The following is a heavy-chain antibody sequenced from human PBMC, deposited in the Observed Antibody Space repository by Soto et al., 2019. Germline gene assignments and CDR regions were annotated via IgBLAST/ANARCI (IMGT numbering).Heavy chain of an antibody. CDR2: IYTSGST. D-gene: IGHD5-18*01. CDR1: GGSISSYY. Sequence: PSETLSLTCIVSGGSISSYYWSWIRQPAGKGLEWIGHIYTSGSTNNNPSLKSRVTMSVDTSKNQFSLKLSSVTAADTAVYYCERTDTPMGLMDIWGQGTMVTVSS. CDR3: ERTDTPMGLMDI. J-gene: IGHJ3*02. V-gene: IGHV4-4*07.